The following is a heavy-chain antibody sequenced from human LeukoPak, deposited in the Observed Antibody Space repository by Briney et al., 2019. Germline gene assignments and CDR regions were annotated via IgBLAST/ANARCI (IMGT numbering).Heavy chain of an antibody. CDR3: ARSCDTNFDY. J-gene: IGHJ4*02. V-gene: IGHV4-59*01. CDR2: IYFSGST. CDR1: GGSIRSYY. Sequence: SETLSLTCTVSGGSIRSYYWSWIRQPPGKGLEWIGYIYFSGSTSYNPSLKSRVTISVDRSKNQFSLKLSSVAAADTAVYYCARSCDTNFDYWGQGTLVTVSS.